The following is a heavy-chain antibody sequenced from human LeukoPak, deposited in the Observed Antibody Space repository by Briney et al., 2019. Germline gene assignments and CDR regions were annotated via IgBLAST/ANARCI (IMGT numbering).Heavy chain of an antibody. CDR3: ARSCDTNFDY. J-gene: IGHJ4*02. V-gene: IGHV4-59*01. CDR2: IYFSGST. CDR1: GGSIRSYY. Sequence: SETLSLTCTVSGGSIRSYYWSWIRQPPGKGLEWIGYIYFSGSTSYNPSLKSRVTISVDRSKNQFSLKLSSVAAADTAVYYCARSCDTNFDYWGQGTLVTVSS.